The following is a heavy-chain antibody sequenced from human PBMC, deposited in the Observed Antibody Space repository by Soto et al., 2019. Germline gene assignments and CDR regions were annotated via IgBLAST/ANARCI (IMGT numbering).Heavy chain of an antibody. Sequence: EVQLVESGGGLVQPGRSLRLSCAASGFTFDEYAMPWVRQAPGKGLEWVSGISWNSGRIGYADSVKGRFTISRDNAKNSLFLQMSSLRVEDTALYYCVKDSAGSCCTFYLDYWGQGALVTVSS. D-gene: IGHD2-15*01. CDR1: GFTFDEYA. CDR3: VKDSAGSCCTFYLDY. J-gene: IGHJ4*02. CDR2: ISWNSGRI. V-gene: IGHV3-9*01.